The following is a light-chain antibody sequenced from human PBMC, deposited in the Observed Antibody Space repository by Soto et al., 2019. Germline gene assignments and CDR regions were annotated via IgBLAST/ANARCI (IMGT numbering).Light chain of an antibody. CDR3: QQYDHPPYT. CDR2: DAS. V-gene: IGKV3-11*01. Sequence: EVVLTQSPDTLSLPPGERATLSCRASQSISSYLAWYQQKPGQAPRLLIYDASSRATGIPARFSGSGSGTDFTLTISSLEPEDTATYYCQQYDHPPYTFGQGTKLEIK. CDR1: QSISSY. J-gene: IGKJ2*01.